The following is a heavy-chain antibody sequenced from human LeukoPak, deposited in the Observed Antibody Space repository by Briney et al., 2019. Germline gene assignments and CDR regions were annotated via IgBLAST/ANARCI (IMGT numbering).Heavy chain of an antibody. Sequence: SVKVSCKASGGTFSTYAISWVRQAPGQGLEWMGGIIPNFGTSNYAQKFQGRVTITADESTSTAYMELSSLRSEDTAVYYCARDDGRYFDRLGHDAFDIWGQGTLVTVPS. CDR3: ARDDGRYFDRLGHDAFDI. CDR1: GGTFSTYA. J-gene: IGHJ3*02. D-gene: IGHD3-9*01. CDR2: IIPNFGTS. V-gene: IGHV1-69*13.